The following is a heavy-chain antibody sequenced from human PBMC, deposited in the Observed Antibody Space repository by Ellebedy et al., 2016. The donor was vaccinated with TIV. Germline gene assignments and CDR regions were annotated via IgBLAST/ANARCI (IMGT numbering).Heavy chain of an antibody. J-gene: IGHJ4*02. Sequence: MPSETLSLTCGVYGGSFTTYYWSWIRQPPGKGLEWIGEINHSGSTKYNPSLQSRVTISVDTSKNHLSLKLTSLTAADTAVYYCARDRRGSYDYWGQGTLITVSS. CDR3: ARDRRGSYDY. V-gene: IGHV4-34*01. D-gene: IGHD3-10*01. CDR1: GGSFTTYY. CDR2: INHSGST.